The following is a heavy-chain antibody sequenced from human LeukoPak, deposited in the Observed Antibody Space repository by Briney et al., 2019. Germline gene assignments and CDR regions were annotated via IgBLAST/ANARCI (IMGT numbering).Heavy chain of an antibody. J-gene: IGHJ4*02. CDR2: IYYSGST. CDR1: GGSISSSSYY. V-gene: IGHV4-39*01. D-gene: IGHD4-11*01. Sequence: SETLSLTCTVSGGSISSSSYYRGWIRQPPGKGLEWIGSIYYSGSTYYNPSLKSRVTISVDTSKNQFSLKLSSVTAADTAVYYCARQGRLTTFDYWGQGTLVTVSS. CDR3: ARQGRLTTFDY.